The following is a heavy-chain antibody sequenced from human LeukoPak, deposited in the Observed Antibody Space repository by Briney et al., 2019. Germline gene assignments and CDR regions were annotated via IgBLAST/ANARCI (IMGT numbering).Heavy chain of an antibody. CDR2: IIPILGIV. V-gene: IGHV1-69*04. J-gene: IGHJ6*02. D-gene: IGHD2-15*01. Sequence: GASVKVSCKASGGTFSSYAISWVRQAPGQGLEWMGRIIPILGIVNYAQKFQGRDTITADKSTSTAYMELRSLRSDDTAVYYCARDKGVAASGMDVWGQGTTVTVSS. CDR1: GGTFSSYA. CDR3: ARDKGVAASGMDV.